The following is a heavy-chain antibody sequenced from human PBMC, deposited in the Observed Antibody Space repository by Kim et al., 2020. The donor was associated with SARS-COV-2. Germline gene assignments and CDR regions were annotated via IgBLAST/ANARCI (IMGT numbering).Heavy chain of an antibody. CDR2: MNLNSGNT. CDR3: STYGGNSEVSLFDYYYYGMDV. Sequence: ASVKVSCKASGYTFTSYDINWVRQATGQGLEWMGWMNLNSGNTGYAQKFQGRVTMTRNTSISTAYMELSSLRAEDTAVYYCSTYGGNSEVSLFDYYYYGMDVWGQGTTVTVSS. CDR1: GYTFTSYD. V-gene: IGHV1-8*01. J-gene: IGHJ6*02. D-gene: IGHD2-21*02.